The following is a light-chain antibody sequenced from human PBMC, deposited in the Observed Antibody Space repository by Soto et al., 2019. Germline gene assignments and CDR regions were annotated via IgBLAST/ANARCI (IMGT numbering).Light chain of an antibody. Sequence: AIRMTQSPSSLSASIGDTVTFTCRASQDIGYFFAWYQQKPGKAPKVLMYGASTLQGGVPSRFSGSGSGTDFTLTISNLQSEDFATYLCQHYHSSPITFGQGTRL. CDR1: QDIGYF. J-gene: IGKJ5*01. CDR2: GAS. V-gene: IGKV1-8*01. CDR3: QHYHSSPIT.